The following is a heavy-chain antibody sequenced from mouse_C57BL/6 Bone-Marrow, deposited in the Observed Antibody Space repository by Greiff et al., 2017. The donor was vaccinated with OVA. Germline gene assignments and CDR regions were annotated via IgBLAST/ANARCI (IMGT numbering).Heavy chain of an antibody. Sequence: QVQLQQSGPGLVAPSQSLSITCTVPGFSLPSYGVSWVRQPPGKGLEWLGVIWGDGSTNYHSALITRQGISKDNSKSQVFLKLNSLQTDDTATYYCAKQNGNPWFAYWGQGTLVTVSA. J-gene: IGHJ3*01. CDR3: AKQNGNPWFAY. CDR1: GFSLPSYG. CDR2: IWGDGST. D-gene: IGHD2-1*01. V-gene: IGHV2-3*01.